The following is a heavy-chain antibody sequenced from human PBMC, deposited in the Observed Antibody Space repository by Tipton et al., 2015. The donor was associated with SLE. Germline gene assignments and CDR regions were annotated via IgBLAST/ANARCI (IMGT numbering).Heavy chain of an antibody. CDR3: ARVGDYYNSGSRVFDH. Sequence: TLSLTCFVSGDSITSDIYYWGWIRQPPGKGLEWIGSVYDSGTTHYNPSLKSRVTMSVDTSKTQFSLKLGSLTAADTAVYYCARVGDYYNSGSRVFDHWGQGILVTVSS. CDR2: VYDSGTT. D-gene: IGHD3-10*01. V-gene: IGHV4-39*07. J-gene: IGHJ4*02. CDR1: GDSITSDIYY.